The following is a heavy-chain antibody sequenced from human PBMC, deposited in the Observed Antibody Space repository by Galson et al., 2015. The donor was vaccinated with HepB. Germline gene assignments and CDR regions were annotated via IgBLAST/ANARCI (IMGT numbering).Heavy chain of an antibody. J-gene: IGHJ3*02. Sequence: ETLSLTCTVSGGSLSSSLWSWIRQPPGKGLEWIGYAYYSGSTKYNPSLKSRVTISVDTSKNQFSLRLSSVTAADTAVYYCARDRWGSFCSGGTCYSDDAFDIWGQGTMVTVSS. CDR3: ARDRWGSFCSGGTCYSDDAFDI. CDR2: AYYSGST. CDR1: GGSLSSSL. V-gene: IGHV4-59*01. D-gene: IGHD2-15*01.